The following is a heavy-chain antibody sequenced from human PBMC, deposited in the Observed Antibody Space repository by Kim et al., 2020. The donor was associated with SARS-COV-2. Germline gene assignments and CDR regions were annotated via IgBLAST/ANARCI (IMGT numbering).Heavy chain of an antibody. D-gene: IGHD3-10*01. CDR3: SKGFGVGWCSYYN. V-gene: IGHV3-9*01. J-gene: IGHJ4*02. Sequence: GGSLRLSCAASGFTFGDSALRWVRQAPGKGLEGVSAISSDGDTKYYADSVKGRFTISRDNSKNTLYLQMNILRAEATALYFCSKGFGVGWCSYYNWGKGT. CDR2: ISSDGDTK. CDR1: GFTFGDSA.